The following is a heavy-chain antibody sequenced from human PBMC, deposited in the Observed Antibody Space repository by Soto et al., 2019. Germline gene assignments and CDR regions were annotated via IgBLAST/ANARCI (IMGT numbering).Heavy chain of an antibody. CDR2: ISYDGSNK. Sequence: QVQLVESGGGVVQPGRSLRLSCAASGFTFSSYGMHWVRQAPGKGLEWVAVISYDGSNKYYADSVKGRFTIFRDNSKNTLYLQMNNLRAEDTAVYYCAKDKVPVVVTAPFDYWGQGTLVTVSS. CDR3: AKDKVPVVVTAPFDY. V-gene: IGHV3-30*18. CDR1: GFTFSSYG. J-gene: IGHJ4*02. D-gene: IGHD2-21*02.